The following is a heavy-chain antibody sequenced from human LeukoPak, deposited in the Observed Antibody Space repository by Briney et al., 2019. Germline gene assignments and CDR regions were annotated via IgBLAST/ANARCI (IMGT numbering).Heavy chain of an antibody. CDR3: ARVYGSGSYYKPSYYMDV. CDR1: GFSFSSHS. Sequence: KPGGSLRLSCAASGFSFSSHSMNWVRQAPGKGLEWVSSISSGSSSIYYADSVKGRSTISRDNAKNSLYLQMNSQRAEDTAVYYCARVYGSGSYYKPSYYMDVWGKGTTVTVSS. D-gene: IGHD3-10*01. J-gene: IGHJ6*03. V-gene: IGHV3-21*01. CDR2: ISSGSSSI.